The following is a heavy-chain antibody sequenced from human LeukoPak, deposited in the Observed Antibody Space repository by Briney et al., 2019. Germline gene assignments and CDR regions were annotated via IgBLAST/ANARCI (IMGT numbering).Heavy chain of an antibody. V-gene: IGHV4-59*12. CDR2: IYYSGST. CDR3: ARRAKAYYDYVWGSYRYSFATMAFDY. D-gene: IGHD3-16*02. Sequence: NPSETLSLTCTVSGGSISSYYWSWIRQPPGKGLEWIGYIYYSGSTYYNPSLKSRVTISVDTSKNQFSLKLSSVTAADTAVYYCARRAKAYYDYVWGSYRYSFATMAFDYWGQGTLVTVSS. J-gene: IGHJ4*02. CDR1: GGSISSYY.